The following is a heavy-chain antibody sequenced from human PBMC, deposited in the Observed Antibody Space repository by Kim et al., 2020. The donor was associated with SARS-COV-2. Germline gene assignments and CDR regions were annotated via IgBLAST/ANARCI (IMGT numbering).Heavy chain of an antibody. V-gene: IGHV3-49*04. CDR2: IRSKASGGTT. Sequence: GGSLRLSCTASGFTFGDYHMTWVRQAPGKGLEWVGFIRSKASGGTTEYAASVKGRFTVSRDDSKSIAFLQMNSLKSDDTAVYYCIRGVRSGGDYWGQGTLVTVSS. J-gene: IGHJ4*02. CDR1: GFTFGDYH. D-gene: IGHD3-10*01. CDR3: IRGVRSGGDY.